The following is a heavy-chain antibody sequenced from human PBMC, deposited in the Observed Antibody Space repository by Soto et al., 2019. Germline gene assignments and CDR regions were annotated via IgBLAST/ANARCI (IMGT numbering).Heavy chain of an antibody. CDR2: INTSNDNN. V-gene: IGHV1-18*01. CDR1: GYTFTNYG. CDR3: ARDPGAASFDF. J-gene: IGHJ4*02. Sequence: QVHLAQSGAEVKKPGASVKVSCKASGYTFTNYGISWVRQAPGEGLEWVGWINTSNDNNLYAQKLQGRLTLTTDTSTSTAYMDLTTLRSDDTAVYFCARDPGAASFDFWAQGTLVTVSS. D-gene: IGHD2-15*01.